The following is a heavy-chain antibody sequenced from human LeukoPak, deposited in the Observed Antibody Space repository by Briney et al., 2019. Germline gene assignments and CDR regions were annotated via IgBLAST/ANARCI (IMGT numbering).Heavy chain of an antibody. Sequence: GGSLRLSCAASGFTVDDHGMSWVRQVPGKGREWVSGLNCNGGSTGYADSVRGRFTISRDNAKNSLYLQMNSLRAEDTALYYCAAGDRNGWYFDYWGQGTLVTVSS. CDR2: LNCNGGST. CDR1: GFTVDDHG. V-gene: IGHV3-20*04. D-gene: IGHD6-19*01. CDR3: AAGDRNGWYFDY. J-gene: IGHJ4*02.